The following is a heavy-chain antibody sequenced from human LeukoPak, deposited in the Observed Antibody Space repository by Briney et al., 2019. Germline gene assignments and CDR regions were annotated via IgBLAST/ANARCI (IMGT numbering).Heavy chain of an antibody. Sequence: PGGSLRLSCAASGFTFSSHSMNWVRQAPGKGLEWVSYISDGGKTKYYADSVKGRFTISRDNAKNSLYLQMNSLRAEDTAVYYCARDYSGWSLDPWGQGTLVTVSS. CDR3: ARDYSGWSLDP. V-gene: IGHV3-48*04. D-gene: IGHD5-12*01. CDR1: GFTFSSHS. J-gene: IGHJ5*02. CDR2: ISDGGKTK.